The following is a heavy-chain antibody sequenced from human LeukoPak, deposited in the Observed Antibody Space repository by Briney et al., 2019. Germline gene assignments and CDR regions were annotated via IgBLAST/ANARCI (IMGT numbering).Heavy chain of an antibody. V-gene: IGHV4-31*03. CDR3: ARLFPPYNWFDP. J-gene: IGHJ5*02. D-gene: IGHD2-21*01. CDR1: GGSISSGGYY. Sequence: SETLSLTCTVSGGSISSGGYYWSWIRQHPGKGLEWIGYIYYSGSTYYNPSLKSRVTISVDTSKNQFSLKLSSVTAADTAVYYCARLFPPYNWFDPWGQGTLVTVSS. CDR2: IYYSGST.